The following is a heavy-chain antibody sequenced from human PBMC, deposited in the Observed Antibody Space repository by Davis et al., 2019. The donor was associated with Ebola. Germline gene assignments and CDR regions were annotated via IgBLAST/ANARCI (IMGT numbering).Heavy chain of an antibody. D-gene: IGHD5-18*01. CDR3: ALSNTAMVGDFDY. CDR2: IDPSDSYT. J-gene: IGHJ4*02. Sequence: PGGSLRLSCKGSGYSFTSYWIGWVRQMPGKGLEWMGRIDPSDSYTNYSPSFQGHVTISADKSISTAYLQWSSLKASDTAMYYCALSNTAMVGDFDYWGQGTLVTVSS. V-gene: IGHV5-10-1*01. CDR1: GYSFTSYW.